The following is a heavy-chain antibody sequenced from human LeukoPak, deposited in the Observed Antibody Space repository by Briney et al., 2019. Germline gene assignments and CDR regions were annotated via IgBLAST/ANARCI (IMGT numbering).Heavy chain of an antibody. V-gene: IGHV3-30*18. CDR2: ISYDGSYE. CDR1: GFTFSAFG. Sequence: GGSLRLSCAASGFTFSAFGMHWVRQAPGKGLEWVAVISYDGSYEYSADSVKGRFTISRDNPKNTLYLQINSLRAEDTAMYYCAKEENTAANSWGQGTLVTVSS. D-gene: IGHD5-18*01. J-gene: IGHJ4*02. CDR3: AKEENTAANS.